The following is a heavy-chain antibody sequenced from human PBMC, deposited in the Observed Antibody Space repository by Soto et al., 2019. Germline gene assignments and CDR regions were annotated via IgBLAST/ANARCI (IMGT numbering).Heavy chain of an antibody. Sequence: EVQLLGSGGGLVQPGGSLRLSCVGSGFTFSTYWMNWVRQAPGKGLEWVANINPDGNVGTYVDSVRGRFTTSRDDAKKSMGLQMNTLRAGVTAGYFCAGGGGQDENKWGEGIVVTVSS. D-gene: IGHD3-10*01. CDR3: AGGGGQDENK. CDR2: INPDGNVG. V-gene: IGHV3-7*03. J-gene: IGHJ4*02. CDR1: GFTFSTYW.